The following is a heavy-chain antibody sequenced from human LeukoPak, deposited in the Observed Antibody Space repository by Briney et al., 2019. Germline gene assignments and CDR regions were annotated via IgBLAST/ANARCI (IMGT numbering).Heavy chain of an antibody. CDR1: GFTFNTYG. CDR2: IRYDGADK. V-gene: IGHV3-30*02. J-gene: IGHJ4*02. CDR3: AKERSSSSRPFDY. Sequence: PGGSLRLSCAASGFTFNTYGMHWVRQAPDKGLEWVAFIRYDGADKYYADSVKGRFTISRDNSKNTLYLQMNSLRVEDSAVYYCAKERSSSSRPFDYWGQGTLVTVSS. D-gene: IGHD6-6*01.